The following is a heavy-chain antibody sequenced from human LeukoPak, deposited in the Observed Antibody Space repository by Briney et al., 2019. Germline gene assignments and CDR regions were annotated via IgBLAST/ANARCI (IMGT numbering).Heavy chain of an antibody. CDR3: AREDGINGFFDY. J-gene: IGHJ4*02. CDR2: IYTSGST. Sequence: SQTLSLTCTVSGGSISSGSYYWSWVRQPAGRGLEWIGRIYTSGSTNYNPSLKSRVTISVDTSKNQFSLKLSSVTAADTAVYYCAREDGINGFFDYWGQGTLVTVSS. V-gene: IGHV4-61*02. CDR1: GGSISSGSYY. D-gene: IGHD3-10*01.